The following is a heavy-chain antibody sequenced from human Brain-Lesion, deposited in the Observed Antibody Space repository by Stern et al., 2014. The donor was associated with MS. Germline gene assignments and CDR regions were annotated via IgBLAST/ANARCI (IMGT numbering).Heavy chain of an antibody. Sequence: QVQLVESGPGLVKPSETLSLTCTVSGGSISSSSYYWGWIRQPPGKGLEWIGSIYYRGSTYYNPSLKSRVTIFMDTSKNQFSLGLSLVTAADTAVYFCAKLWLGELPESPFDYWGQGTLVTVSS. CDR3: AKLWLGELPESPFDY. CDR2: IYYRGST. CDR1: GGSISSSSYY. D-gene: IGHD3-10*01. V-gene: IGHV4-39*01. J-gene: IGHJ4*02.